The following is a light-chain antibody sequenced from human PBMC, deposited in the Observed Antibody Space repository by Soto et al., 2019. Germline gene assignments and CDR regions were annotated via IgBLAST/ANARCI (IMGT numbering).Light chain of an antibody. CDR1: QSVSSY. CDR2: DAS. CDR3: QQYATSPTWT. Sequence: EIVLTQSPATLSLSPGERATLSCRASQSVSSYLAWYQQKPGQAPRLLIYDASNRATGIPARFSGSGSGTDFTLTISSLEPEDFAVYYCQQYATSPTWTFGQGTKVEIK. V-gene: IGKV3-11*01. J-gene: IGKJ1*01.